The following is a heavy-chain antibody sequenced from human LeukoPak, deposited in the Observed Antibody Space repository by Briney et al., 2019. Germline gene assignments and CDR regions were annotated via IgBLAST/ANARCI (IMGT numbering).Heavy chain of an antibody. J-gene: IGHJ4*02. D-gene: IGHD1-26*01. V-gene: IGHV3-30*18. CDR2: ISYDGSNK. CDR3: AKAREVGATFYFDY. Sequence: GGSLRLSCAASGFTFSSYGMHWVRQAPGKGLEWVAVISYDGSNKYYADSVKDRFTISRDNSKNTLYLQMNSLRAEDTAVDYCAKAREVGATFYFDYWGQGTLVTVSS. CDR1: GFTFSSYG.